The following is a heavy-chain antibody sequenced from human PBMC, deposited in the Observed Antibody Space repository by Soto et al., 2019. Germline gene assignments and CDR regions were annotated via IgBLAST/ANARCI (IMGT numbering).Heavy chain of an antibody. CDR1: HFAFNIDA. Sequence: EAQLLESGGGLVQPGESLKLSCVASHFAFNIDAMTWVRQAPGKGLEWVSRMSGSGSSIYYAYSVKGRFTITRDKSKKTLYLQRNSLRAADTAVYWCARDNWNGAYYGLNVWGQGTTVTV. V-gene: IGHV3-23*01. CDR3: ARDNWNGAYYGLNV. CDR2: MSGSGSSI. D-gene: IGHD1-20*01. J-gene: IGHJ6*02.